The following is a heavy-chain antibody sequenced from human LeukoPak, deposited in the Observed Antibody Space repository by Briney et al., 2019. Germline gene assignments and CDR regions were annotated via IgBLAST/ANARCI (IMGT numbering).Heavy chain of an antibody. CDR3: AREGGGDWQNWFDP. Sequence: ASVKVSCKASGGTFSSYAISWVRQAPGQGLKWMGGIIPIFGTANYAQKFQGRVTMTRDMSTSTVYMELSSLRSEDTAVYYCAREGGGDWQNWFDPWGQGTLVTVSS. J-gene: IGHJ5*02. CDR2: IIPIFGTA. CDR1: GGTFSSYA. V-gene: IGHV1-69*05. D-gene: IGHD2-21*02.